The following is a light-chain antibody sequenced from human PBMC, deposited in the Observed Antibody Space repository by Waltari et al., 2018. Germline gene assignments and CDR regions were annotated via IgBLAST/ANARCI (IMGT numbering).Light chain of an antibody. J-gene: IGKJ4*01. Sequence: EIVLTSSPGTLSLSPGERATHSCRASQSVTNSYLAWYQQKPGQPPRLLIYGADNRATGVPDRFSGSGSGTDFTLTISRLEPEDFAVYYCQQYASPPPLTFGGGAKVEIK. CDR2: GAD. CDR1: QSVTNSY. CDR3: QQYASPPPLT. V-gene: IGKV3-20*01.